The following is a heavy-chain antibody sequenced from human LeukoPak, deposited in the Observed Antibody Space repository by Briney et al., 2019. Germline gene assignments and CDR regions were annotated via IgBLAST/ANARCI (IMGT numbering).Heavy chain of an antibody. Sequence: GGSLRLSCAASGFTSTDYYMSWIRQAPGKGLEWVSYISSSGSTIYYADSVKGRFTISRDNAKNSLYLQMNSLRAEDTAVSYCARSRDGDSDYFDYWGQGTLVTVSS. J-gene: IGHJ4*02. V-gene: IGHV3-11*01. D-gene: IGHD4-17*01. CDR2: ISSSGSTI. CDR1: GFTSTDYY. CDR3: ARSRDGDSDYFDY.